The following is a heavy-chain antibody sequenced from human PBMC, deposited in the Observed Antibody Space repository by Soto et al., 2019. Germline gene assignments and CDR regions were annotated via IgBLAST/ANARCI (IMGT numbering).Heavy chain of an antibody. CDR1: GGTFSSYA. D-gene: IGHD2-21*02. Sequence: SVKVSCKASGGTFSSYAISWVRQAPGQGLEWMGRIIPILGIANYAQKFQGRVTITADKSTSTAYMELSSLRSEDTAVYYCARAIVVVTAMGDYYYYGMDVWGQGTTVTVSS. V-gene: IGHV1-69*04. J-gene: IGHJ6*02. CDR2: IIPILGIA. CDR3: ARAIVVVTAMGDYYYYGMDV.